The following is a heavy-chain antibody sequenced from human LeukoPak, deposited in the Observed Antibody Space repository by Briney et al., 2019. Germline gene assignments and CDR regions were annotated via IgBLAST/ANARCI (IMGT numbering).Heavy chain of an antibody. J-gene: IGHJ5*02. D-gene: IGHD4-17*01. Sequence: SETLSLTCTVSGGSLSSSSYYWGWIRQPPGKGLEWIGSIYYSGSTYYNPSLKSRVTISVDTSKNQFSLKLSSVTAADTAVYYCARLLLRGVTTSFPFDPWGQGTLVTVSS. V-gene: IGHV4-39*01. CDR3: ARLLLRGVTTSFPFDP. CDR1: GGSLSSSSYY. CDR2: IYYSGST.